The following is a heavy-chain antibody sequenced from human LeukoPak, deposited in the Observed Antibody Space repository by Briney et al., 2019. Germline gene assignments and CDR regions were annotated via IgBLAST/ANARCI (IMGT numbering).Heavy chain of an antibody. CDR3: AKTNLGYCSSTSCYGNDY. Sequence: PPGGSLRLSCAASGFTFSSYGMHWVRQAPGKGLEGVAVVSYDGSNKYYADSVKGRFTISRDNSKNTLYLQMNSLRAEDTAVYYCAKTNLGYCSSTSCYGNDYWGQGTLVTVSS. CDR2: VSYDGSNK. J-gene: IGHJ4*02. V-gene: IGHV3-30*18. D-gene: IGHD2-2*01. CDR1: GFTFSSYG.